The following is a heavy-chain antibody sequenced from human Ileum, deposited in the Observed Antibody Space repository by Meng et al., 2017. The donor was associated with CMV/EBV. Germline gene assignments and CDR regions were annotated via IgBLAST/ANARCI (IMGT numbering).Heavy chain of an antibody. D-gene: IGHD3-9*01. CDR3: ARDVIRDDTGSWFDP. V-gene: IGHV4-4*07. CDR2: FTARGNT. Sequence: VHLQQSGPGRVKPSETLSLPCSVSGASIRGYCWSWIRQPAGKGLEWIGRFTARGNTNYNPSLKSRVTMSLDTSLNQFSLRLNSVTAADTAVYYCARDVIRDDTGSWFDPWGQGTLVTVSS. CDR1: GASIRGYC. J-gene: IGHJ5*02.